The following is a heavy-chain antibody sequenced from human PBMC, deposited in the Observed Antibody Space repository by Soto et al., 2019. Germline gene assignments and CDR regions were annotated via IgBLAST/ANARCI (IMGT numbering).Heavy chain of an antibody. V-gene: IGHV3-30*18. Sequence: QVQLVESGGGVVQPGRSLRLSCAASGFTFSSYGMHWVRQAPGKGLEWVAVISYDGSNKYYADSVKGRFTISRDNPKNTLYLQMNSLRAEDTAVYYCAKEAAAGLQLYFDYWGQGTLVTVSS. CDR3: AKEAAAGLQLYFDY. J-gene: IGHJ4*02. CDR2: ISYDGSNK. CDR1: GFTFSSYG. D-gene: IGHD6-13*01.